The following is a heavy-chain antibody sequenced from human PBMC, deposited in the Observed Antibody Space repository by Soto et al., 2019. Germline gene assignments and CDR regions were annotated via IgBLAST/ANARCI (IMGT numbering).Heavy chain of an antibody. CDR2: IWYDGSNK. D-gene: IGHD2-15*01. J-gene: IGHJ6*02. CDR3: ARSRLPKSIDYYYYGMDV. CDR1: GFTFSSYG. Sequence: GGSLRLSCAASGFTFSSYGTHWVRQAPGKGLEWVAVIWYDGSNKYYADSVKGRFTISRDNSKNTLYLQMNSLRAEDTAVYYCARSRLPKSIDYYYYGMDVWGQGTTVTVSS. V-gene: IGHV3-33*01.